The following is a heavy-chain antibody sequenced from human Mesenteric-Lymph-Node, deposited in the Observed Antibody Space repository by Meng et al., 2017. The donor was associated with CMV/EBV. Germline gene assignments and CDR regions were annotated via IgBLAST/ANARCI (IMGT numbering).Heavy chain of an antibody. V-gene: IGHV3-23*03. J-gene: IGHJ4*02. D-gene: IGHD2/OR15-2a*01. CDR1: GFTFSSYA. CDR3: AQYCSSTTCSLRAFDY. Sequence: GGSLRLSCAASGFTFSSYAMSWVRQAPGKGLEWVSLIYSPDNPYYADSVKGRFTISRDNSKNTLYLQMNSLRAEDTAVYYCAQYCSSTTCSLRAFDYWGQGTLVTVSS. CDR2: IYSPDNP.